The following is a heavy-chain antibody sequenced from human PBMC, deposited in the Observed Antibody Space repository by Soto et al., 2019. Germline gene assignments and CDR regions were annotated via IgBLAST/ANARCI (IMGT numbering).Heavy chain of an antibody. CDR1: GGSISSSSYY. V-gene: IGHV4-39*01. CDR3: ARGRDFWSGYGSMDV. D-gene: IGHD3-3*01. Sequence: QLQLQESGPGLVKPSETLSLTCTVSGGSISSSSYYWGWIRQPPGKGLEWIGSIYYSGSTYYNPSLKSRDTISVDTSKNQFSLKLSSVTAADTAVYYCARGRDFWSGYGSMDVWGKGTTVTVSS. J-gene: IGHJ6*03. CDR2: IYYSGST.